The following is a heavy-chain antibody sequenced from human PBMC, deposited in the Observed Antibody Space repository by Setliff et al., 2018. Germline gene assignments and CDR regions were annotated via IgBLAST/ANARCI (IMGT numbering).Heavy chain of an antibody. J-gene: IGHJ5*02. CDR3: AKPARYQLLMSPHWFDP. D-gene: IGHD2-2*01. V-gene: IGHV3-23*01. CDR1: GFTFSSYA. Sequence: GGSLRLSCAASGFTFSSYAMSWVRQFPGKGLEWASGISGSGVSTFYAESVKGRFTISRDNSKNTLYLQMNSLRAEDTAVYYCAKPARYQLLMSPHWFDPWGQGTLGAVSS. CDR2: ISGSGVST.